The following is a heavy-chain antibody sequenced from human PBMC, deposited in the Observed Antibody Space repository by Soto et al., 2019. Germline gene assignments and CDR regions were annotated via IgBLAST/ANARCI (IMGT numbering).Heavy chain of an antibody. D-gene: IGHD4-17*01. CDR3: ARQGRGYGDYVLWYFDL. CDR2: IYYSGRT. J-gene: IGHJ2*01. CDR1: GGSISSYY. V-gene: IGHV4-59*08. Sequence: QVQLQESGPGLMKPSETLSLTCTVSGGSISSYYWSWIRQPPGKGLEWIGYIYYSGRTNYNPSLKSRVTISVDTSKNQFSLKLSSVTAADTAVYYCARQGRGYGDYVLWYFDLWGRGTLVTVSS.